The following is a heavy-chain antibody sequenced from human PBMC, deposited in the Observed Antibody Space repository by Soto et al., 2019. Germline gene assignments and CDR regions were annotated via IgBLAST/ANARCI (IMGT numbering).Heavy chain of an antibody. CDR2: INPSGGST. Sequence: QVQLVQSGAEVKKPGASVKVSCKASGYTFTSYYMHWVRQAPGQGLEWVGIINPSGGSTSYAQKFQGRVTMTTDTSTRTVYMELSSLRSEDTAVYYCARDGVFGAVAANDAFDIWGHGTMVTVSS. CDR3: ARDGVFGAVAANDAFDI. J-gene: IGHJ3*02. CDR1: GYTFTSYY. D-gene: IGHD6-19*01. V-gene: IGHV1-46*01.